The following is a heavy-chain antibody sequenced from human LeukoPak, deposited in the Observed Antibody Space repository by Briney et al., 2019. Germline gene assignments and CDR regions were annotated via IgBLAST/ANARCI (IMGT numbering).Heavy chain of an antibody. V-gene: IGHV3-21*01. CDR1: GFTFSSYS. CDR2: ISSSSSYI. J-gene: IGHJ4*02. CDR3: ARDHNWGFDF. D-gene: IGHD7-27*01. Sequence: PEGSLRLSCAASGFTFSSYSMNWVRQAPGKGLEWVSSISSSSSYIYYADSVKGRFTISRDNAKNSLYLQMNSLRAEDTAVYYCARDHNWGFDFWGLGTLVTVSS.